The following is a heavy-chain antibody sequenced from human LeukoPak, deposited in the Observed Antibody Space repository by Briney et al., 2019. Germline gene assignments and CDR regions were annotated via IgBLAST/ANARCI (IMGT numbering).Heavy chain of an antibody. J-gene: IGHJ4*02. Sequence: PGRSLRLSCAASGFTFSSYGMHWVRQAPGKGLEWVAVISYDGSNKYYADSVKGRFTISRDNSKNTLYLQMNSLRAEDTAVYSCAGDSSGWYGEYFDYWGQGTLVTVSS. CDR2: ISYDGSNK. CDR3: AGDSSGWYGEYFDY. CDR1: GFTFSSYG. D-gene: IGHD6-19*01. V-gene: IGHV3-30*03.